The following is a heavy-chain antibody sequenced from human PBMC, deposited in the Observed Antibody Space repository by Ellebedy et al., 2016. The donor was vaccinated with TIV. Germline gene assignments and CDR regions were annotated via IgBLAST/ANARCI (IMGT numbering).Heavy chain of an antibody. D-gene: IGHD4-23*01. CDR1: GYSFTSYW. V-gene: IGHV5-51*01. CDR3: AGFGWGDYGGNFIWY. Sequence: PGGSLRPSCKGSGYSFTSYWIGWVRQMPGKGLEWMGVTYPGDSDTRYSPSFQGQVTTSADKSISTAYLQWSSLKASDTAMYYCAGFGWGDYGGNFIWYWGQGTLVTVYS. J-gene: IGHJ4*02. CDR2: TYPGDSDT.